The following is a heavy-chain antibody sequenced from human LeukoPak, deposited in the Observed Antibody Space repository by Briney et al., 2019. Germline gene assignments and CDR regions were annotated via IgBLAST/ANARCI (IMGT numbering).Heavy chain of an antibody. CDR1: GFTFSSYW. CDR3: ARVTIFGVVATFDY. Sequence: GGSLRLSCAASGFTFSSYWMHWVRQAPGKGLVGVSRINSDGRSTSYADSVKGRFTISRDSAKNTLYLQMNSLRAEDTAVYYCARVTIFGVVATFDYWGQGTLVTVSS. V-gene: IGHV3-74*01. D-gene: IGHD3-3*01. J-gene: IGHJ4*02. CDR2: INSDGRST.